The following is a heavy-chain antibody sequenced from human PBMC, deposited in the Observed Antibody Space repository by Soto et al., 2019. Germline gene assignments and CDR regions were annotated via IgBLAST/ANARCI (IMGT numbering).Heavy chain of an antibody. V-gene: IGHV3-74*03. J-gene: IGHJ4*02. D-gene: IGHD2-2*01. Sequence: GGSLRLSCAASGFTFSSYWMHWVRQVPGKGLVWVSHIDSDGNSTTYADSVKGRFTISRDNAKNTLYLQMNSLRAEDTAVYYCARGRVYCSSTSCSSYFDYWGQGTLVTVSS. CDR3: ARGRVYCSSTSCSSYFDY. CDR1: GFTFSSYW. CDR2: IDSDGNST.